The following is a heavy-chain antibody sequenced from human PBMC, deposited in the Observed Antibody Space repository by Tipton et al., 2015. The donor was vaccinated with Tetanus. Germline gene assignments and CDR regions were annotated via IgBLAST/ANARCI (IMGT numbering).Heavy chain of an antibody. CDR3: ARRDDSLLPFDY. CDR1: GGSISSGGYY. CDR2: IYYSGST. Sequence: TLSLTCTVSGGSISSGGYYWSWIRQHPGKGLEWIGYIYYSGSTYYNPSLKSRVTISVDTSKNQFSLKLSSVTAADTAVYYCARRDDSLLPFDYWGQGTLVTVSS. J-gene: IGHJ4*02. D-gene: IGHD3-22*01. V-gene: IGHV4-31*03.